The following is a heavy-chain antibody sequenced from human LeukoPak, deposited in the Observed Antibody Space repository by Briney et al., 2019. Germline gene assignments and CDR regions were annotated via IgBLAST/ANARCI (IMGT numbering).Heavy chain of an antibody. CDR3: ARVTTKGLPYYYYGRDV. Sequence: SETLSLTCTVSGRSISSYYWSWIRQPPGKGLEWIGYIYYSGSTNYNPSLKSRVTISVDTSKNQFSLKLSSVTAADTAVYYCARVTTKGLPYYYYGRDVWGQGTTVTVSS. CDR1: GRSISSYY. CDR2: IYYSGST. V-gene: IGHV4-59*08. D-gene: IGHD4-17*01. J-gene: IGHJ6*02.